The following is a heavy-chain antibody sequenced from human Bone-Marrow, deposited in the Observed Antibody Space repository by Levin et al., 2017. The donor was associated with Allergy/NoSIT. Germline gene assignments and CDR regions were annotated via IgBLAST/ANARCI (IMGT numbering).Heavy chain of an antibody. D-gene: IGHD5-12*01. Sequence: ASVKVSCAASGFIFSNDVMSWVRQVPGKGLEWVSVITSGGSGRYYADSVKGRFTISRDNSKDTMYLQIDSLRAEDTAIYYCARTPYSGYGMDVWGQGTTVTVSS. V-gene: IGHV3-23*03. CDR1: GFIFSNDV. J-gene: IGHJ6*02. CDR2: ITSGGSGR. CDR3: ARTPYSGYGMDV.